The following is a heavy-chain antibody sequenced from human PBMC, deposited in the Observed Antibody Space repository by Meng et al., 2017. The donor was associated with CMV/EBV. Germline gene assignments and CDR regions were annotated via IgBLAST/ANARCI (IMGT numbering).Heavy chain of an antibody. J-gene: IGHJ5*02. V-gene: IGHV4-34*01. CDR3: ARGGNWFYP. CDR1: GWSCSGYY. CDR2: INHSAST. Sequence: GQLKLWGAGLLNRSDTRSPTGACYGWSCSGYYWSWILQPPGKGLEWIGEINHSASTNHNPSLKGRVTISVDTSKNHFSLKLSSVTAADTAVYYCARGGNWFYPWGQGTLVTVSS.